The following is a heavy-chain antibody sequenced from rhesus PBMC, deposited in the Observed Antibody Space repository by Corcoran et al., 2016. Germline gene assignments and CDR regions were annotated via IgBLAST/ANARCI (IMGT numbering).Heavy chain of an antibody. V-gene: IGHV3-59*02. J-gene: IGHJ6*01. CDR1: GGSISSSY. CDR3: ARDHSSGWSGYGLDS. Sequence: LQLQESGPGLVKPSETLSVTCAVSGGSISSSYWSWIRQAPGKGLEGVSYISNGDGSTYYADSVTGRFTISRENAKDTLYIQMKSLRAEDTAVYYCARDHSSGWSGYGLDSWGQGVVVTVSA. CDR2: ISNGDGST. D-gene: IGHD6S26*01.